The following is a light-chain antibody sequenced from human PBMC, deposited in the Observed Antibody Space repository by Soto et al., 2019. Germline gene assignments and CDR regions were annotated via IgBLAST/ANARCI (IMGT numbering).Light chain of an antibody. Sequence: EIVLTQSPGTLSFSPGERATLSCRASQSVSSSYLAWYQQKPGQAPRLLIYGASSRATGISDRFSGSGSGTDFTLTISRLEPEDFAVYYCQQYGRSPLDTFGQGTKLEIK. CDR3: QQYGRSPLDT. CDR1: QSVSSSY. J-gene: IGKJ2*01. V-gene: IGKV3-20*01. CDR2: GAS.